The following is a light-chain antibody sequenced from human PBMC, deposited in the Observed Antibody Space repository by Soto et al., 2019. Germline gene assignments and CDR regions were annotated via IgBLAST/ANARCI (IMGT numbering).Light chain of an antibody. Sequence: DIVMTQSPLSLPVTPGEPASISCRSSQILLHSNGYNYLDWYLQKPGQSPQLLICMGSNRASGVPDRFSGSGSGTDFTLTISRVEAEDFGVYYCMQTLQSPWTFGQGTKVDIK. CDR3: MQTLQSPWT. CDR1: QILLHSNGYNY. V-gene: IGKV2-28*01. CDR2: MGS. J-gene: IGKJ1*01.